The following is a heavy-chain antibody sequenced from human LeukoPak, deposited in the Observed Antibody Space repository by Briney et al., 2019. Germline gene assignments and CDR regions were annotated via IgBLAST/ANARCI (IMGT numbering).Heavy chain of an antibody. CDR2: INSNRGGT. V-gene: IGHV1-2*02. D-gene: IGHD5-12*01. CDR3: ARDIYSGYAGFDY. J-gene: IGHJ4*02. CDR1: GYTFTNYY. Sequence: ASVKVSCKASGYTFTNYYIHWVRQAPGQGLEWMGWINSNRGGTNYAQKFQGRVTMTRDTSISTAYMELRSVRSDDTAVYYCARDIYSGYAGFDYWGQGTLVTVSS.